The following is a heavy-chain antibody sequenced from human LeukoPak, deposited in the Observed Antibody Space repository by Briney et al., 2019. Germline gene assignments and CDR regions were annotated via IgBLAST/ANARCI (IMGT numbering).Heavy chain of an antibody. CDR3: AKERDTAMVTIDY. CDR2: IRYDGSNK. D-gene: IGHD5-18*01. Sequence: PGGSLSLSCAASRFTFSSYGMHWVRQAPGKGLEWVAFIRYDGSNKYYADSVKGRFTISRDNSKNTLYLQMNSLRAEDTAVYYCAKERDTAMVTIDYWGQGTLVTVSS. CDR1: RFTFSSYG. V-gene: IGHV3-30*02. J-gene: IGHJ4*02.